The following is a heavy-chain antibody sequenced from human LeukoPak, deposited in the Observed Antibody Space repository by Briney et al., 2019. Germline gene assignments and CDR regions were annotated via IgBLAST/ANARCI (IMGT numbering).Heavy chain of an antibody. J-gene: IGHJ6*03. CDR1: GYTFTSYD. D-gene: IGHD6-19*01. Sequence: GASVKVSCKASGYTFTSYDINWVRQTTGQGLEWMGWRNPNSGNTGYAQKFQGRVTMTRNTSISTAYMELSSLRSEDTAVYYCARIPIAVAGVSYYYYMDVWGKGTTVTVSS. CDR3: ARIPIAVAGVSYYYYMDV. CDR2: RNPNSGNT. V-gene: IGHV1-8*01.